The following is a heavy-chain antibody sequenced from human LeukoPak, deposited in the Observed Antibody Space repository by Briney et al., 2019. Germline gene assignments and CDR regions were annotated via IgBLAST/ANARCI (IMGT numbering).Heavy chain of an antibody. J-gene: IGHJ4*02. CDR2: ISSSGSTI. D-gene: IGHD3-9*01. Sequence: PGGSLRLSCAASGFTFSSYEMNWVRQAPGKGMEWGAYISSSGSTIYYADSGKGRFTISRDNAKNSLYLQMNSLRAEDTAAYYCATYYDILTGYYPRRDYWGQGTLVTVSS. CDR1: GFTFSSYE. CDR3: ATYYDILTGYYPRRDY. V-gene: IGHV3-48*03.